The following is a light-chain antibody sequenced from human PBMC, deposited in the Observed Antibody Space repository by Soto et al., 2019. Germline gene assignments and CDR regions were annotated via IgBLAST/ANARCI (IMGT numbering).Light chain of an antibody. CDR1: QSVSSY. Sequence: EIVLTQSPATLSLSPGERATLSCRASQSVSSYLAWYQQKPGQAPRLLIYDASNRATGIPARFSGSGSGTDFTLTISSLEPEDFAVYYCQQRSNGLTFGPGNKVDIK. CDR2: DAS. CDR3: QQRSNGLT. V-gene: IGKV3-11*01. J-gene: IGKJ3*01.